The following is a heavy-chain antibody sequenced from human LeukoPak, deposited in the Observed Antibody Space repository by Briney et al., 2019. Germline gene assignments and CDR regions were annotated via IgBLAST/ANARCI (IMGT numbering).Heavy chain of an antibody. Sequence: GGSLRLSCAASGFTFSSYWMHWARQAPGKGLVWVSRISGDGSTTSYADSVKGRFTISRDNAKNTLHLQMNSLRVEDTSVYYCARGTYYGSFDLWGQGTLVTVSS. CDR3: ARGTYYGSFDL. J-gene: IGHJ4*02. D-gene: IGHD4-17*01. V-gene: IGHV3-74*01. CDR1: GFTFSSYW. CDR2: ISGDGSTT.